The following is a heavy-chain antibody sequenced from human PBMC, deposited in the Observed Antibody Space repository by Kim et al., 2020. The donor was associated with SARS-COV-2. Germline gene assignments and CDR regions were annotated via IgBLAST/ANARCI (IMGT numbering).Heavy chain of an antibody. Sequence: GGSLRLSCVASGFTFSESWMTWVRQAPGKGPEWVANIKDDGSDKYYVDSVKGRFFMSKDNAKSSVYLQMNSLRAEDTAVYYCTNWGSGWGLDYWGQGTLV. J-gene: IGHJ4*02. CDR2: IKDDGSDK. V-gene: IGHV3-7*03. CDR1: GFTFSESW. CDR3: TNWGSGWGLDY. D-gene: IGHD6-25*01.